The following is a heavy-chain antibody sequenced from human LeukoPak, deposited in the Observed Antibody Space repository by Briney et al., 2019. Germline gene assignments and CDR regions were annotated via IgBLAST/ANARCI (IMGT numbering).Heavy chain of an antibody. J-gene: IGHJ2*01. D-gene: IGHD5-24*01. CDR2: INHSGST. Sequence: SETLSLTCAVYGGSFSDYYWSWIRQPPGKGLEWIGEINHSGSTNYNPPLKSRVTISVDTPKNQFSLKLSSVTAADTAVYYCAGVHRRDGYNYVWYFDLWGRGTLVTVSS. CDR1: GGSFSDYY. CDR3: AGVHRRDGYNYVWYFDL. V-gene: IGHV4-34*01.